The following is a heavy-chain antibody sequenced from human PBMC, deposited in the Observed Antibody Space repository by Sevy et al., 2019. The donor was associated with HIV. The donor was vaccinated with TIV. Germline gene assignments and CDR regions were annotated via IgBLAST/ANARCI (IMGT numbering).Heavy chain of an antibody. Sequence: GGSLRLSCAASGFIFSSYSMNWVRQAPGKGLEWVSFGSSATHYTYYADSVKGRFTVSRDYAKNSLFLQMNSLRAEDTAVYYCARTTGGSEAAFDFWGQGTMVTVS. J-gene: IGHJ3*01. D-gene: IGHD1-1*01. CDR3: ARTTGGSEAAFDF. V-gene: IGHV3-21*01. CDR1: GFIFSSYS. CDR2: GSSATHYT.